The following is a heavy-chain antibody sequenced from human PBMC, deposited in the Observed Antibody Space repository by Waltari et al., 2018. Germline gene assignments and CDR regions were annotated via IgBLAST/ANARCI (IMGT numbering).Heavy chain of an antibody. V-gene: IGHV4-61*02. J-gene: IGHJ4*02. Sequence: QVQLQESGPGLVKPSQTLSLTCTVSGGSISSGSYYWSWLRQPAGKGLEWIGRIYTSGSTNYNPSLKSRVTISVDTSKNQFSLKLSSVTAADTAVYYCARDRIAVAGLDYWGQGTLVTVSS. CDR1: GGSISSGSYY. CDR3: ARDRIAVAGLDY. CDR2: IYTSGST. D-gene: IGHD6-19*01.